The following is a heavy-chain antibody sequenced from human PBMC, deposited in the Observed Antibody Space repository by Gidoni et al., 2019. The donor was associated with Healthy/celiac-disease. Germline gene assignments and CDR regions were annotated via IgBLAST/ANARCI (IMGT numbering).Heavy chain of an antibody. J-gene: IGHJ4*02. D-gene: IGHD2-8*01. V-gene: IGHV4-30-2*01. Sequence: QLQLQESGSGLVKPSQTLSLTCAVPGGSISSGGYSGSWIRQPPGKGLELIGYIYHSGSTYYNPSLKSRVTISVGRSKNQFALKLSSVTAADTAVYYCARGGVGGFDYWGQGTLVTVSS. CDR1: GGSISSGGYS. CDR2: IYHSGST. CDR3: ARGGVGGFDY.